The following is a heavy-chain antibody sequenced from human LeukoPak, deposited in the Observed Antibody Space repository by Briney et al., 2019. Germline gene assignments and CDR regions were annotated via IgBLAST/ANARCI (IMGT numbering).Heavy chain of an antibody. Sequence: ASVKVSCKASGYTFTGYYMHWVRQAPGQGLEWMGWINPNSGGTNYAQKFQGWVTMTRDTSISTAYMELSRLRSDDTAVYYCARDNSYYYYGMDVWGQGTTVTVSS. CDR1: GYTFTGYY. J-gene: IGHJ6*02. CDR3: ARDNSYYYYGMDV. V-gene: IGHV1-2*04. CDR2: INPNSGGT.